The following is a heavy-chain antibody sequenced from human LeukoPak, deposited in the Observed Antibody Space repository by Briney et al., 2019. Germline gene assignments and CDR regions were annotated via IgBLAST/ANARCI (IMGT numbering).Heavy chain of an antibody. D-gene: IGHD5-12*01. CDR1: GFTFSSYW. Sequence: GSLRLSCAASGFTFSSYWMHWVRQAPGKGLVWVSRINSDGSSTSYADSVKGRFTSSRDNAKNSLYLQMNSLRAEDTAVYYCTKSRISFSGQADHWGQGTLVTVSS. CDR2: INSDGSST. CDR3: TKSRISFSGQADH. J-gene: IGHJ4*02. V-gene: IGHV3-74*01.